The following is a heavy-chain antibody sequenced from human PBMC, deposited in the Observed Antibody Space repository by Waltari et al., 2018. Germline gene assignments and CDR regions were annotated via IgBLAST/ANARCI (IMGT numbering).Heavy chain of an antibody. CDR2: ISSSSSYK. V-gene: IGHV3-21*01. CDR1: GFTFSSYS. J-gene: IGHJ4*02. CDR3: ARGSTGTTDY. D-gene: IGHD1-7*01. Sequence: EVQLVESGGGLVKPGGSLRLSCAASGFTFSSYSMNWVRQAPGKGLEWVSSISSSSSYKYYADSVKGRFTIAGDNAKNSLYLQMNSLRAEDTAVYYCARGSTGTTDYWGQGTLVTVSS.